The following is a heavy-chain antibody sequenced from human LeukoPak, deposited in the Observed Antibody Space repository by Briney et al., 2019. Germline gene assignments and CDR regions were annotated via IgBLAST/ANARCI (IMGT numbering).Heavy chain of an antibody. V-gene: IGHV4-39*07. CDR1: GGSISSYY. J-gene: IGHJ5*02. CDR3: ARGCPVRYFDWLPRGEGNWFDP. Sequence: PSETLSLTCTVSGGSISSYYWGWIRQPPGKGLEWIGSIYYSGSTYYNPSLKSRVTISVDTSKNQFSLKLSSVTAADTAVYYCARGCPVRYFDWLPRGEGNWFDPWGQGTLVTVSS. CDR2: IYYSGST. D-gene: IGHD3-9*01.